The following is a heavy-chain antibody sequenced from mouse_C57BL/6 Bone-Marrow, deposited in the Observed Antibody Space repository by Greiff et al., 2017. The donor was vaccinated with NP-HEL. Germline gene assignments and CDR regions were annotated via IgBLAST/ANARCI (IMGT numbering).Heavy chain of an antibody. CDR2: IDPSDSYT. Sequence: VQLQQSGAELVKPGASVKLSCKASGYTFTSYWMQWVKQRPGQGLEWIGEIDPSDSYTNYNQKFKGKATLTVDTSSSTAYMQLSSLTSEDSAVYYCASEIYYYGSSYEDYAMDYWGQGTSVTVSS. CDR3: ASEIYYYGSSYEDYAMDY. D-gene: IGHD1-1*01. J-gene: IGHJ4*01. CDR1: GYTFTSYW. V-gene: IGHV1-50*01.